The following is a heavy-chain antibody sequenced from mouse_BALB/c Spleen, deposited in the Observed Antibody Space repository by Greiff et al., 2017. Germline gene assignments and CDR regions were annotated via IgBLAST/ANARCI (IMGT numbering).Heavy chain of an antibody. CDR2: IDPSDSET. D-gene: IGHD1-2*01. V-gene: IGHV1S126*01. Sequence: VQGVESGPQLVRPGASVKISCKASGYSFTSYWMHWVKQRPGQGLEWIGMIDPSDSETRLNQKFKDKATLTVDKSSSTAYMQLSSPTSEDSAVYYCARSITTATSFAYWGQGTLVTVSA. J-gene: IGHJ3*01. CDR1: GYSFTSYW. CDR3: ARSITTATSFAY.